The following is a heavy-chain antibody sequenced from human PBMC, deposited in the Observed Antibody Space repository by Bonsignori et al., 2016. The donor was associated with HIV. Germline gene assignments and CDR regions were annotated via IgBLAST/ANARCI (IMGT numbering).Heavy chain of an antibody. D-gene: IGHD6-6*01. CDR3: ARDLYSSSSFASGNY. J-gene: IGHJ4*02. CDR2: MNPNSGNT. Sequence: WVRQAPGQGLEWMGWMNPNSGNTGYAQKFQGRVTMTRNTSISTAYMELSSLRSEDTAVYYCARDLYSSSSFASGNYWGQGTLVTVSS. V-gene: IGHV1-8*01.